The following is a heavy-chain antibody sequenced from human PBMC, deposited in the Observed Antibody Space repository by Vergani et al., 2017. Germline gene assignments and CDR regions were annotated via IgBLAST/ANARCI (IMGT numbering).Heavy chain of an antibody. D-gene: IGHD5-18*01. CDR3: ARGGSVDTAMGLFDY. V-gene: IGHV1-69*13. Sequence: QVQLVQSGAEVKKPGSSMKVSCKASGGTFSSFAINWVRQAPGQGLEWMGGIIPIFGTTKYAQEFQGRVTITADESTSTAYMELSNLRSEDTAVYYCARGGSVDTAMGLFDYWGRGTLVTVSS. J-gene: IGHJ4*02. CDR1: GGTFSSFA. CDR2: IIPIFGTT.